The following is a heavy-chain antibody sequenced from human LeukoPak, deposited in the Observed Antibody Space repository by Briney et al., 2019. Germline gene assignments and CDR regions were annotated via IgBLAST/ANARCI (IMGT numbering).Heavy chain of an antibody. Sequence: ASVKVSCKASGYTFTSYDIIWLRQATGQGLEWMGWMNPNNGNTGYVQKLQGRLTMTRDTSISTAYMELSSLRSEDTAVYYCARDLVDNACDFWGQGTLVTVSS. V-gene: IGHV1-8*02. D-gene: IGHD2-8*01. CDR2: MNPNNGNT. CDR1: GYTFTSYD. J-gene: IGHJ4*02. CDR3: ARDLVDNACDF.